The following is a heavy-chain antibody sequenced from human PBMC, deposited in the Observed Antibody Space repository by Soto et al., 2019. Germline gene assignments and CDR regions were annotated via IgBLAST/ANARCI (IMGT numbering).Heavy chain of an antibody. J-gene: IGHJ6*03. CDR2: IYYSGST. Sequence: SETLSLTCTVSGVSISSYYWSWIRQPPGKGLGWIGYIYYSGSTNYNPSLKSRVTISVDTSKNQFSLQLNSVTPEDTAVYYCARGSWDDVTGHYYMDVWGKGTTVTVSS. CDR3: ARGSWDDVTGHYYMDV. CDR1: GVSISSYY. V-gene: IGHV4-59*12. D-gene: IGHD1-1*01.